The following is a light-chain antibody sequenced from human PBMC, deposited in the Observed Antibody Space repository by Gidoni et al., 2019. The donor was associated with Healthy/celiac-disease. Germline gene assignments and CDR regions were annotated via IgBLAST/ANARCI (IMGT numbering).Light chain of an antibody. CDR2: DAS. CDR1: QSVSSY. Sequence: EIVLTQSPATLSLSPGERATLSCRASQSVSSYLAWYQQEPGQAPRLLIYDASNRATGIPARFSGSGSGTDFTLTISSLEPEDFAVYYCQQRSNWPPLTFXGXTKVEIK. V-gene: IGKV3-11*01. CDR3: QQRSNWPPLT. J-gene: IGKJ4*01.